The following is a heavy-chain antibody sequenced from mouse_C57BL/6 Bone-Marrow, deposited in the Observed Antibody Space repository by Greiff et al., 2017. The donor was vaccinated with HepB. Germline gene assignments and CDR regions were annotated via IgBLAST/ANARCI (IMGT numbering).Heavy chain of an antibody. Sequence: VQLKESGPELVKPGASVKISCKASGYTFTDYYLNWVKQSHGKSLEWIGDINPNNGGTSYNQKFTGKATLTVDKSSSTAYVELRSLTSEDSAVYYCARLGVYYYGSSPRGEGYWGQGTTLTVSS. D-gene: IGHD1-1*01. CDR2: INPNNGGT. J-gene: IGHJ2*01. V-gene: IGHV1-26*01. CDR3: ARLGVYYYGSSPRGEGY. CDR1: GYTFTDYY.